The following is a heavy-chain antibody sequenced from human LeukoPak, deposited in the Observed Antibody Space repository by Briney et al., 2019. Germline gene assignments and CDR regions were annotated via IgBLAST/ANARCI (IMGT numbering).Heavy chain of an antibody. J-gene: IGHJ4*02. CDR2: IRYDGSNE. V-gene: IGHV3-30*02. D-gene: IGHD7-27*01. CDR1: GFTFGSYG. CDR3: ARSSLGDY. Sequence: PGGSLRLSCAPSGFTFGSYGMHWVRQAPGKGLEWVAFIRYDGSNEYYADSVKGRFTISRDKSKNTLYLQMNSLRVEDTAVYYCARSSLGDYWGQGTLVTVSS.